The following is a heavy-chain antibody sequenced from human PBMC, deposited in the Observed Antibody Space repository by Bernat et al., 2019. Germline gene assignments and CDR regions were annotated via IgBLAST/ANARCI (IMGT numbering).Heavy chain of an antibody. Sequence: QVQLVQSGAEVKKPGSSVKVSCKASGGTFSSYAISWVRQAPGQGLEWMGGIIPIFGTANYAQKFQGRVTITADESTSTAYMELSSLRSEDTAVYYCARSYCSGGSCYSSGIGWFDPWGQGTLVIVSS. V-gene: IGHV1-69*01. CDR2: IIPIFGTA. CDR3: ARSYCSGGSCYSSGIGWFDP. J-gene: IGHJ5*02. D-gene: IGHD2-15*01. CDR1: GGTFSSYA.